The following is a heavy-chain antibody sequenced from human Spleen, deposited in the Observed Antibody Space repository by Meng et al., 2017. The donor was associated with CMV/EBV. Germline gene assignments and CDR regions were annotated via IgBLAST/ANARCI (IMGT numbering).Heavy chain of an antibody. Sequence: SGFTFTNYAMNWVRQAPAKGLEWVSAIGGSGTTTYYTESVRGRFTISRDNSKNTLYLHMDSLRADDTAVYYCVKDKTGAGPRGFDSWGQGTLVTVSS. CDR2: IGGSGTTT. J-gene: IGHJ4*02. CDR1: GFTFTNYA. V-gene: IGHV3-23*01. D-gene: IGHD3-10*01. CDR3: VKDKTGAGPRGFDS.